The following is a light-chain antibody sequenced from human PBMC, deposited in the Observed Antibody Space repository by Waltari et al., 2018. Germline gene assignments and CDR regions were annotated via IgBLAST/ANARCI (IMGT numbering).Light chain of an antibody. CDR3: QQ. CDR1: QDISNY. J-gene: IGKJ5*01. CDR2: DAS. Sequence: DIQMTQSPSSLSASVGDRVTITCQASQDISNYLNWYQQKPGKAPKLLIYDASNLETGVPSRFSGSGSGTDFTFTISSLQPEDIATYYCQQFGQGTRLEIK. V-gene: IGKV1-33*01.